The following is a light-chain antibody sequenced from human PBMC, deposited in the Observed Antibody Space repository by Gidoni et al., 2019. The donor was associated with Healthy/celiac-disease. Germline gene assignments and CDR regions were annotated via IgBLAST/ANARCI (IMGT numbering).Light chain of an antibody. V-gene: IGKV1-39*01. Sequence: EIQMTQSPSSLSASVGDRVTITCRASQSISSYLNWYQQKPGKAPKLLIYAASSFQSGVPSRFSGSGSGTDFTLTISSLQPEDFATYYCQQSYSTPRTFXQXTKVEIK. J-gene: IGKJ1*01. CDR1: QSISSY. CDR3: QQSYSTPRT. CDR2: AAS.